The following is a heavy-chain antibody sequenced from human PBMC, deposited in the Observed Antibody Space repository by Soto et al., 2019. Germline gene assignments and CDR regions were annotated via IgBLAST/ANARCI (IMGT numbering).Heavy chain of an antibody. Sequence: GESLKISCKGSGYSFTSYWIGWVRQMPGKGLEWMGIIYPGDSDTRYSPSFQGQVTISADKSISTAYLQWSSLKASDTAMYYCATVYGDYVIPGYYYGMDVWGQGTTVTVSS. CDR1: GYSFTSYW. CDR3: ATVYGDYVIPGYYYGMDV. D-gene: IGHD4-17*01. J-gene: IGHJ6*02. V-gene: IGHV5-51*01. CDR2: IYPGDSDT.